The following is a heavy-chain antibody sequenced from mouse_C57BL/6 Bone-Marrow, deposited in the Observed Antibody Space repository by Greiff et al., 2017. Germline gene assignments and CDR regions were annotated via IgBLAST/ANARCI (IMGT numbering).Heavy chain of an antibody. D-gene: IGHD2-3*01. J-gene: IGHJ2*01. V-gene: IGHV10-1*01. CDR1: GFSFNTYA. CDR2: IRSKSNNYAT. Sequence: EVQGVESGGGLVQPKGSLKLSCAASGFSFNTYAMNWVRQAPGKGLEWVARIRSKSNNYATYYADSVKDRFTISRDDSESMLYLQMNNLKTEDTAMYYCVRQGYYCFDYWGQGTTLTVSS. CDR3: VRQGYYCFDY.